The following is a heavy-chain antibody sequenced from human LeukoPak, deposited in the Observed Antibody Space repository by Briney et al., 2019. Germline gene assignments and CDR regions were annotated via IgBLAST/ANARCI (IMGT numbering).Heavy chain of an antibody. CDR3: ARGRRGSNTGITASGWGFHFDY. CDR2: IGWNIGST. Sequence: GRSLRLSCAASGFTFDDYAMHWVRQAPGKGLEWVSGIGWNIGSTGYADSVKGRFTISRDNAKNSLYLQMNSLRAEDTALYYCARGRRGSNTGITASGWGFHFDYWGQGTLVTVSS. D-gene: IGHD6-13*01. J-gene: IGHJ4*02. V-gene: IGHV3-9*01. CDR1: GFTFDDYA.